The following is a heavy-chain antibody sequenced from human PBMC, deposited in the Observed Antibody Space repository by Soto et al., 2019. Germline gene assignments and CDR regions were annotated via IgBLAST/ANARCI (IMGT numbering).Heavy chain of an antibody. D-gene: IGHD5-12*01. CDR3: ARQVGGYSGYELEWLVRYYYGMDV. Sequence: SSETLSLTCTVSGGSISSSSYYWGWIRQPPGKGLEWIGSIYYSGSTYYNPSLKSRVTISVDTSKNQFSLKLSSVTAADTAVYYCARQVGGYSGYELEWLVRYYYGMDVWGQGTTVTVSS. V-gene: IGHV4-39*01. CDR2: IYYSGST. CDR1: GGSISSSSYY. J-gene: IGHJ6*02.